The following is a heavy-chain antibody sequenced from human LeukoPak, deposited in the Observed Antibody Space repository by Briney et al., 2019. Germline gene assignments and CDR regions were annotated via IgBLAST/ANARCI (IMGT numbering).Heavy chain of an antibody. CDR3: ARLASGGWYRNFDY. CDR2: INHSGST. Sequence: SETLSLTCTVSGVSISSSYSYWGWIRQPPGMGLEWIGEINHSGSTNYNPSLKSRVTISVDTSKNQFSLKLSSVTAADTAVYYCARLASGGWYRNFDYWGQGTLVTVSS. D-gene: IGHD6-19*01. V-gene: IGHV4-39*07. J-gene: IGHJ4*02. CDR1: GVSISSSYSY.